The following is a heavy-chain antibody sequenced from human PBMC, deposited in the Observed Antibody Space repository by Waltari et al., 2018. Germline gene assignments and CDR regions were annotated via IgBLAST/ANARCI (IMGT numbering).Heavy chain of an antibody. J-gene: IGHJ5*02. CDR1: GFTFSSYS. Sequence: EVQLVESGGGLVQPGGSLRLSCAASGFTFSSYSMNWVRQAPGKGLEWVSYISSSSSTIYYADSVKGRFTISRDNAKNSLYLQMNSLRAEDTAVYYCVRGGVVVVPAAIGFDPWGQGTLVTVSS. V-gene: IGHV3-48*04. CDR3: VRGGVVVVPAAIGFDP. D-gene: IGHD2-2*02. CDR2: ISSSSSTI.